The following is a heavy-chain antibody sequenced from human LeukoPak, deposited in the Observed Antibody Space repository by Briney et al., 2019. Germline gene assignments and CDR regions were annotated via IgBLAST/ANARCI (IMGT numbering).Heavy chain of an antibody. CDR3: ARATLPRSDDYAFDY. CDR1: GYTFTGYY. V-gene: IGHV1-2*02. D-gene: IGHD4-17*01. J-gene: IGHJ4*02. Sequence: GASVKVSCKASGYTFTGYYIHWVRQAPAQGLEWMGWINPSSGGTNYAQKFQGRVTMTRDTSISTAYMELSSLRSDDTAVYYCARATLPRSDDYAFDYWGQGTLVTVSS. CDR2: INPSSGGT.